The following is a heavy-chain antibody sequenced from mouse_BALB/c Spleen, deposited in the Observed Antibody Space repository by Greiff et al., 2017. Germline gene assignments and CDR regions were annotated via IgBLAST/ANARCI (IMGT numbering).Heavy chain of an antibody. J-gene: IGHJ4*01. D-gene: IGHD2-1*01. V-gene: IGHV1-54*03. CDR2: INPGSGGT. Sequence: QVQLQQSGAELVRPGTSVKVSCKASGYAFTNYLIEWVKQRPGQGLEWIGVINPGSGGTNYNEKFKGKATLTADKSSSTAYMQLSSLTSDDSAVYFCARDGNYGFHYYAMDYWGQGTSVTVSS. CDR1: GYAFTNYL. CDR3: ARDGNYGFHYYAMDY.